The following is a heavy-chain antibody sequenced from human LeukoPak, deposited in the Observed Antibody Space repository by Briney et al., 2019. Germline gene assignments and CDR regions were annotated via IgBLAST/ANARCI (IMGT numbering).Heavy chain of an antibody. CDR2: IYTSGST. CDR1: GGSISSYY. CDR3: ASGLRYFDLYY. Sequence: PSETLSLTCSVSGGSISSYYWRWIRQPAGKGLEWIGRIYTSGSTNYNPSLKSRVTISVDTSKNQFSLKLSSVTAADTAVYYCASGLRYFDLYYWGQGTLVTVSS. D-gene: IGHD3-9*01. J-gene: IGHJ4*02. V-gene: IGHV4-4*07.